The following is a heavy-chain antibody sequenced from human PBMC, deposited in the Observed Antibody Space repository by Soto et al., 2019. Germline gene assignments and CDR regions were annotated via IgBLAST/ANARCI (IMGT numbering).Heavy chain of an antibody. CDR3: ARHTVTHDC. V-gene: IGHV3-23*01. J-gene: IGHJ4*02. Sequence: EVQLLESGGGLVQPGESLRLSCVASGFIFSSSGMSRVRQAPGKGLEWVAGASGGSDTAHYADSVKGRFSFSRDNSRNTLYLQMNSLRAEDTAVYYCARHTVTHDCWGQGTLVTVSS. CDR1: GFIFSSSG. D-gene: IGHD4-17*01. CDR2: ASGGSDTA.